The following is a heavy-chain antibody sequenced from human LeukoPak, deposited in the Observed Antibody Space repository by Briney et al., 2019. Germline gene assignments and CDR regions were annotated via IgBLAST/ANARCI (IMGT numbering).Heavy chain of an antibody. CDR2: IRSAQYGGTT. D-gene: IGHD2-8*01. V-gene: IGHV3-49*04. Sequence: GGSLRLSCTTSGFTFGDSAMSWVRQAPGKGLEWLGFIRSAQYGGTTEYVASVRGRFTISRDDSKSIAYLQMNSLKSEDTAVYYCTREVGTRSPYWGQGTLVPLPS. CDR1: GFTFGDSA. CDR3: TREVGTRSPY. J-gene: IGHJ4*02.